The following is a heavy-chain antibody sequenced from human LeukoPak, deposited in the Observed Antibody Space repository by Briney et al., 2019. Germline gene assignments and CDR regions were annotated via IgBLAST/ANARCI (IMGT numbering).Heavy chain of an antibody. CDR3: ARDIFLHYYDSSGYFDY. CDR2: IRYDGSNK. CDR1: GFTVSSNY. J-gene: IGHJ4*02. Sequence: GGSLRLSCAASGFTVSSNYMSWVRQAPGKGLEWVAFIRYDGSNKYYADSVKGRLTISRDNSKNTLYLQMNSLRAEDTAVYYCARDIFLHYYDSSGYFDYWGQGTLVTVSS. D-gene: IGHD3-22*01. V-gene: IGHV3-30*02.